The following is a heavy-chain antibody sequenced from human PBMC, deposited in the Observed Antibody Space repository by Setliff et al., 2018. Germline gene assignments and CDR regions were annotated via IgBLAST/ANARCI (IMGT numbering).Heavy chain of an antibody. D-gene: IGHD2-15*01. V-gene: IGHV3-11*04. J-gene: IGHJ5*02. CDR1: GVTLSDHY. Sequence: GGSLRLSCVASGVTLSDHYMGWVRQAPGKGLEWIPKISGDGRTIYQADSVRGRFTISRDNADNSLYLQMNSLRADDTALYYCAKPLETTATTVIGYSFDHWGQGTLVTVSS. CDR2: ISGDGRTI. CDR3: AKPLETTATTVIGYSFDH.